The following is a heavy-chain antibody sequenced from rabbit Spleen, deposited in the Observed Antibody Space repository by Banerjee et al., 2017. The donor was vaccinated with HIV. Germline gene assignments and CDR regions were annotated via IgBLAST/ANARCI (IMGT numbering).Heavy chain of an antibody. V-gene: IGHV1S45*01. D-gene: IGHD6-1*01. CDR3: ARDVGSYAYIDGYFDL. Sequence: QEQLVESGGGLVKPGASLTLTCKASGFSFSSKAVMCWVRQAPGKGLEWIACINAVTGKAVYASWAKGRFTFSKTSSTTVTLQMTSLTAADTATYFCARDVGSYAYIDGYFDLWGQGTLVTVS. CDR1: GFSFSSKAV. J-gene: IGHJ4*01. CDR2: INAVTGKA.